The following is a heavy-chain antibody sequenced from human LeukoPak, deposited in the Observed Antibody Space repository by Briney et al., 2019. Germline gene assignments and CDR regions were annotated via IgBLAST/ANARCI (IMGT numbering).Heavy chain of an antibody. CDR1: GYTFTSYG. CDR3: ARALPYYYGSGSYYHYYYYGMDV. J-gene: IGHJ6*02. D-gene: IGHD3-10*01. V-gene: IGHV1-18*01. Sequence: ASVKVSCKASGYTFTSYGISWVRQAPGQGLEWMGWISAYNGNTNYAQKLQGRVTMTTDTSTSTAYMELRSLRSDDTAVYYYARALPYYYGSGSYYHYYYYGMDVWGQGTTVTVSS. CDR2: ISAYNGNT.